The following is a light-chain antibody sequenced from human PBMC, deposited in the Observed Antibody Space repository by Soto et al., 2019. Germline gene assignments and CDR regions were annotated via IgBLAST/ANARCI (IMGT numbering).Light chain of an antibody. Sequence: QSALTQPASVSGSPGQSITISCTGSSSDGGTYNLVSWYQQHPGKAPKLMIYEDSKRPSGVSNRFSGSRSGNTASLTISGLQAGDEADYYCCSYAGSSTFEVFGGGTKLTVL. J-gene: IGLJ2*01. CDR3: CSYAGSSTFEV. CDR1: SSDGGTYNL. CDR2: EDS. V-gene: IGLV2-23*02.